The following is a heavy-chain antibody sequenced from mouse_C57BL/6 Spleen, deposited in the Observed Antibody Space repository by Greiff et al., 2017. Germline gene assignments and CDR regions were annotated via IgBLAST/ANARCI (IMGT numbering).Heavy chain of an antibody. J-gene: IGHJ3*01. D-gene: IGHD4-1*01. CDR2: ISSGSSTI. CDR3: AREDWDETFAY. CDR1: GFTFSDYG. V-gene: IGHV5-17*01. Sequence: DVMLVESGGGLVKPGGSLKLSCAASGFTFSDYGMHWVRQAPEKGLEWVAYISSGSSTIYYADTVKGRFTISRDNAKNTLFLQMTSLRSEDTAMYYCAREDWDETFAYWGQGTLVTVSA.